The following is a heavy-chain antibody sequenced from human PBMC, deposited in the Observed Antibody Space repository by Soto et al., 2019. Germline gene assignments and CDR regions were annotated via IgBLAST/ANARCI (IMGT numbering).Heavy chain of an antibody. J-gene: IGHJ4*02. CDR2: INHSGST. CDR3: ARSGYSSSHYFDY. CDR1: GGSFSGYY. Sequence: SETLSLTCAVYGGSFSGYYWSWIHQPPGKGLEWIGEINHSGSTNYNPSLKSRVTISVDTSKNQFSLKLSSVTAADTAVYYCARSGYSSSHYFDYWGQGTLVTVSS. D-gene: IGHD6-6*01. V-gene: IGHV4-34*01.